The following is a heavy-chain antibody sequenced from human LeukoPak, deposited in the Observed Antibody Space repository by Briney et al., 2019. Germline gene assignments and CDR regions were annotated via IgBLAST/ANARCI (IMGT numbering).Heavy chain of an antibody. J-gene: IGHJ3*02. Sequence: SETLSLTCAVYGGSFSGYFWSWIRQPPGKGLEWIGEINHSGSTYYNPSLKSRVTISVDTSKNQFSLKLSSVTAADTAVYYCARTLGPDAFDIWGQGTMVTVSS. D-gene: IGHD3-3*02. CDR1: GGSFSGYF. CDR3: ARTLGPDAFDI. CDR2: INHSGST. V-gene: IGHV4-34*01.